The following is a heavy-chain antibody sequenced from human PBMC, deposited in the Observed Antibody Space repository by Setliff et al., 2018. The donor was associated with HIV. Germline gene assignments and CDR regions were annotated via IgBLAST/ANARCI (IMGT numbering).Heavy chain of an antibody. V-gene: IGHV4-4*07. CDR2: IYTSGST. CDR1: GASISTYY. J-gene: IGHJ6*03. CDR3: ARVLYYYYYVDV. Sequence: SETLSLTCTVSGASISTYYWTWIRQPAGKGLEWIGHIYTSGSTNYNPSLKSRVNISIDTSKNQFSLKLSSVTAADTAVYYCARVLYYYYYVDVWGKGTTVTVSS. D-gene: IGHD3-3*01.